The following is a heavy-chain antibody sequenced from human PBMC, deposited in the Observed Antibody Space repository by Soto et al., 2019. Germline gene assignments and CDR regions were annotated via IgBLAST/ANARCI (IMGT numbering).Heavy chain of an antibody. Sequence: PSETLSVTCKVSAGSISSSSYYWGWIRQPPGKGLEWIGSLPYSGSTYYNPSLKSRLTISVDTYKNQFSLKLSSVTAADTAVYYCARRHDILTGYYLDYYYGMDVWGQGTTVT. V-gene: IGHV4-39*01. CDR3: ARRHDILTGYYLDYYYGMDV. D-gene: IGHD3-9*01. CDR1: AGSISSSSYY. J-gene: IGHJ6*02. CDR2: LPYSGST.